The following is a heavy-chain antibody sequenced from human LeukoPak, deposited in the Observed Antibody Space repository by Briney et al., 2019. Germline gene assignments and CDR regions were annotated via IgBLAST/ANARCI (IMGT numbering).Heavy chain of an antibody. CDR3: ARSGYSGYAVEY. CDR1: GYSFSTYW. Sequence: GESLKISCKGSGYSFSTYWIAWVRQMPGKDLEWMGIIYPGDSDTRYSPSFQGQVTFSADKSISTAYLQWSSLKASDTAMYYCARSGYSGYAVEYWGQGTLVTVSS. CDR2: IYPGDSDT. J-gene: IGHJ4*02. D-gene: IGHD5-12*01. V-gene: IGHV5-51*01.